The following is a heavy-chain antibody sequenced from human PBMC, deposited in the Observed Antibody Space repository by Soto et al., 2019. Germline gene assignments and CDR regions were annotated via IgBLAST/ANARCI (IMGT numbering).Heavy chain of an antibody. CDR3: ATRYGSCFDY. CDR1: GGSISSYY. CDR2: IYYSGST. Sequence: QVQLQESGPGLVKPSETLSLTCTVSGGSISSYYWSWIRQPPGKGLEWIGYIYYSGSTNYNPSLTTRVTLPVDTSKNQFSLKLSSVPAADTALYYCATRYGSCFDYCGQGTLVTVSS. D-gene: IGHD5-18*01. J-gene: IGHJ4*02. V-gene: IGHV4-59*08.